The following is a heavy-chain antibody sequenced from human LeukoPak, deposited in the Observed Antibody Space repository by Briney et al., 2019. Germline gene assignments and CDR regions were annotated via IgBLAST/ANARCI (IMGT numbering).Heavy chain of an antibody. CDR2: IYYSGST. Sequence: SETLSLTRTVSGGSISSGDYYWSWIRQPPGKGLEWIGYIYYSGSTYYNPSLKSRVTISVDTSKNQFSLKLSSVTAADTAVYYCAREGRIAVAGLFDYWGQGTLVTVSS. CDR3: AREGRIAVAGLFDY. V-gene: IGHV4-30-4*08. J-gene: IGHJ4*02. D-gene: IGHD6-19*01. CDR1: GGSISSGDYY.